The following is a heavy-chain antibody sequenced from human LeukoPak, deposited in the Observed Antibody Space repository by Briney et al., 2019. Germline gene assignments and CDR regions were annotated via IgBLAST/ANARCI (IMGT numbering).Heavy chain of an antibody. Sequence: GGSLRLSCAASGLTFSSHWMHWVRQAPGKGLVWVSRITNDGSSTTYADSVKGRFTISRDNAKNMLYLQVNSLRAEDTAVYYWATQQGGNPADWGQGTLVTVSS. J-gene: IGHJ4*02. V-gene: IGHV3-74*01. CDR3: ATQQGGNPAD. CDR1: GLTFSSHW. CDR2: ITNDGSST. D-gene: IGHD1-14*01.